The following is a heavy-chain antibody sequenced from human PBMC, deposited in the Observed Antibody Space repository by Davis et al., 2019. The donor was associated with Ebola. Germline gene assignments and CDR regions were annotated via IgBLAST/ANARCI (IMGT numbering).Heavy chain of an antibody. CDR2: FSSSSSYT. CDR1: GFTFSDYY. D-gene: IGHD3-9*01. J-gene: IGHJ5*02. V-gene: IGHV3-11*05. CDR3: ARVNAVTGYSRFDP. Sequence: GGSLRLSCAASGFTFSDYYMSWIRQAPGKGLEWVSYFSSSSSYTNNADSVKGRFTISRDNARNSLYLQMSSLRGEDTAAYHCARVNAVTGYSRFDPWGQGTLVTVSS.